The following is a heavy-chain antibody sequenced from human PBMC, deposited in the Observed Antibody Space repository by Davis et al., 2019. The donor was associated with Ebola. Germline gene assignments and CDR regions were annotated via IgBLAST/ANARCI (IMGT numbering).Heavy chain of an antibody. Sequence: GESLKISCAASGFPFSSYGMHWVRQAPGQGLEWVADISYDGRTKYYADSVKGRFTVSRDYSNNTLYLQMNSLRPEDTAVYYCARWSGSYWYVFDHWGQGTLVTVSS. D-gene: IGHD1-26*01. CDR3: ARWSGSYWYVFDH. J-gene: IGHJ4*02. CDR2: ISYDGRTK. V-gene: IGHV3-30*03. CDR1: GFPFSSYG.